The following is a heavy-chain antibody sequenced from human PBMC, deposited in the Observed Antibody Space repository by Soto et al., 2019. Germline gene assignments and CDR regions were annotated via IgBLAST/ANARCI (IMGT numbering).Heavy chain of an antibody. V-gene: IGHV1-46*01. CDR3: AREENCSGGTCYSEYFHR. Sequence: GASVKVSFKASGYLFTAYSMHWVRLAPGQGLEWMGVVNPSGGSTKYAQNFQGRVTMTRDTSTTTIYMELSSLRSDDTAIYYCAREENCSGGTCYSEYFHRWGQGTLVTVSS. CDR2: VNPSGGST. D-gene: IGHD2-15*01. J-gene: IGHJ1*01. CDR1: GYLFTAYS.